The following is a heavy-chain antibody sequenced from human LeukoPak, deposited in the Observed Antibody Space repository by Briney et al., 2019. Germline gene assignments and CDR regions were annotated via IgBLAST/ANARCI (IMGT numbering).Heavy chain of an antibody. CDR1: GGSISSGGYY. CDR3: ARLPDYYDSSGFDY. Sequence: SQTLSLTCTVSGGSISSGGYYWSWIRQPPGKGLEWIGYIYYSGSTNYNPSLKSRVTISVDTSKNQFSLKLSSVTAADTAVYYCARLPDYYDSSGFDYWGQGTLVTVSS. D-gene: IGHD3-22*01. CDR2: IYYSGST. J-gene: IGHJ4*02. V-gene: IGHV4-61*08.